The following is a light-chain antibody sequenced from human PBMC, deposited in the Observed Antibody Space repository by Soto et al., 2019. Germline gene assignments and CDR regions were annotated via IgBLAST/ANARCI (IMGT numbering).Light chain of an antibody. V-gene: IGKV3-20*01. J-gene: IGKJ1*01. CDR3: QQYGSSPT. CDR2: GAS. CDR1: QSVSSSY. Sequence: EIVLTQSPGTLSLSPGERATLSCRASQSVSSSYLAWYQQKPGQAPRLLIYGASSRATGIPDRFSGSGSGTDFTLTISRLEPEDCAVYYCQQYGSSPTFGQGTEVDI.